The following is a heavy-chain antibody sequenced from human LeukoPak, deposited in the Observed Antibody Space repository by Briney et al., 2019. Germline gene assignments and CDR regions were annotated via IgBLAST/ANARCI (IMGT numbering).Heavy chain of an antibody. V-gene: IGHV1-46*01. J-gene: IGHJ6*02. Sequence: KTGGSLRLSCAASGYTFTSYYMHWVRQAPGQGLEWMGIINPSGGSTSYAQKFQGRVTMTRDTSTSTVYMELSSLRSEDTAVYYCAREAVSSSSSPGYYGMDVWGQGTTVTVSS. CDR2: INPSGGST. CDR1: GYTFTSYY. D-gene: IGHD6-6*01. CDR3: AREAVSSSSSPGYYGMDV.